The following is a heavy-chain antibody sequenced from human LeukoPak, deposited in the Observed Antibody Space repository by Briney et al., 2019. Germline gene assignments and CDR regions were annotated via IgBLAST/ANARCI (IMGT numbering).Heavy chain of an antibody. Sequence: GGSLRLSCAATGFTFSSYEMYWARQAPGKGLEWLAYISSSGSSKYYADSVKGRFTISRDNAKDSLYLQMNSLRAEDTAVYYCARDPEPGVPSYWGQGTLVTVSS. D-gene: IGHD2-8*01. CDR1: GFTFSSYE. CDR3: ARDPEPGVPSY. J-gene: IGHJ4*02. CDR2: ISSSGSSK. V-gene: IGHV3-48*03.